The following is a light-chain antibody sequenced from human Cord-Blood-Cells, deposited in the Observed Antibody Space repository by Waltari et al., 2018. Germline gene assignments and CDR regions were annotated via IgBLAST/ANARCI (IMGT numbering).Light chain of an antibody. V-gene: IGLV2-14*01. CDR3: SSYTSSSTLVV. J-gene: IGLJ2*01. Sequence: QSALTQPASVSGSPGQSITISCTGTSSYVGGYNYVSWYPQHPGKAPKLMLYEVSNRPSGVSNRFSGSKSGNTASLTISGLQAEDEADYYCSSYTSSSTLVVFGGGTKLTVL. CDR1: SSYVGGYNY. CDR2: EVS.